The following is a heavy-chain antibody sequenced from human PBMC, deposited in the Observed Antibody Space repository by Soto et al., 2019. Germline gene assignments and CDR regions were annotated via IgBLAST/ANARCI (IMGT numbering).Heavy chain of an antibody. CDR1: GGSISSSSYY. CDR2: IYYSGST. Sequence: QLQLQESGPGLVKPSETLSLTCTVSGGSISSSSYYWGWIRQPPGKGLEWIGSIYYSGSTYYNPSLKSRVTISVDTSKNQFSLKLSSVTAADTAVYYCARSIEVDGLVFDYWGQGTLVTVSS. D-gene: IGHD5-12*01. CDR3: ARSIEVDGLVFDY. V-gene: IGHV4-39*01. J-gene: IGHJ4*02.